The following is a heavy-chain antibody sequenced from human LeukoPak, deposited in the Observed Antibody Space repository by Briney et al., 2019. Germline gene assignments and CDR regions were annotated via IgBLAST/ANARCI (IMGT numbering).Heavy chain of an antibody. Sequence: GASVNVSCKASGYTYTTDGISWVRQAPGHGLEWMGWIDTYSGKTNYAQKFQGRVTMTSDTSTSTAYMELRSLRSDDTAVYYCARDRGIAEADSFDPWGQGTLVTVSS. CDR1: GYTYTTDG. V-gene: IGHV1-18*01. CDR2: IDTYSGKT. D-gene: IGHD6-13*01. J-gene: IGHJ5*02. CDR3: ARDRGIAEADSFDP.